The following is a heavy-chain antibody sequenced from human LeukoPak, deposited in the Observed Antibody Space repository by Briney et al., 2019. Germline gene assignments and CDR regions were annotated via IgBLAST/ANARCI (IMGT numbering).Heavy chain of an antibody. CDR3: AKFNYYNSHFHY. V-gene: IGHV1-2*02. J-gene: IGHJ4*02. CDR2: INPNSGGT. CDR1: GYTFTSYG. Sequence: ASVKVSCKASGYTFTSYGISWVRQAPGQGLEWMGWINPNSGGTNYAQKFQGRVTMTRDTSISTAYMELSSLRSDDTAVYYCAKFNYYNSHFHYWGQGTLVTVSS. D-gene: IGHD3-10*01.